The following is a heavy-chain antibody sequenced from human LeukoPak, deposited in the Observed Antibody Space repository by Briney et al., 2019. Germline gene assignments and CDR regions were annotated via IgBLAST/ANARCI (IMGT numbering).Heavy chain of an antibody. V-gene: IGHV3-7*01. D-gene: IGHD6-19*01. Sequence: GSLRLSCAASGFTFSSHWMSWVRQAPGKGLAGVANIKQDGSEKYYVDSVKGRFTIARDHAKNSLYLQMNSLRAEDTAVYYCARDYSSGWYANMDVWGKGTTVTVSS. J-gene: IGHJ6*03. CDR3: ARDYSSGWYANMDV. CDR1: GFTFSSHW. CDR2: IKQDGSEK.